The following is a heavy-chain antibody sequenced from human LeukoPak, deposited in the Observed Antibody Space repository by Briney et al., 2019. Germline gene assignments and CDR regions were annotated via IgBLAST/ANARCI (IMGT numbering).Heavy chain of an antibody. CDR2: ISGSGGST. V-gene: IGHV3-23*01. CDR3: AKDRAPEADAFDI. D-gene: IGHD4/OR15-4a*01. Sequence: GGSLRLSCAASGFTFSDYIMNWVRQAPGKGLEWVSAISGSGGSTYYADSVKGRFTISRDNSKNTLYLQMNSLRAEDTAVYYCAKDRAPEADAFDIWGQGTMVTVSS. J-gene: IGHJ3*02. CDR1: GFTFSDYI.